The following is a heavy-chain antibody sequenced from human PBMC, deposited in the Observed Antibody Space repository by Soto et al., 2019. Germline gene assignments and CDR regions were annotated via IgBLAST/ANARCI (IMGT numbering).Heavy chain of an antibody. CDR3: ASEPAYCGGGSCYFGMWYFDL. CDR2: INSDGSST. V-gene: IGHV3-74*01. CDR1: GFTFSSYW. D-gene: IGHD2-15*01. J-gene: IGHJ2*01. Sequence: EVQLVESGGGLVQPGGSLRLSCAASGFTFSSYWMHWVRQAPGKGLVWVSRINSDGSSTSYADSVKGRFTISRDNANNMRYLQMKSLSAEDTAVYYCASEPAYCGGGSCYFGMWYFDLWGRGTLVTVSS.